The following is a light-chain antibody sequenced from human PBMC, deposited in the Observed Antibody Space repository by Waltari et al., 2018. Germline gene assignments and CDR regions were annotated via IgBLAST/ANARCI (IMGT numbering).Light chain of an antibody. V-gene: IGKV1-39*01. CDR3: QQYYSAPLT. CDR2: AAS. J-gene: IGKJ4*01. CDR1: QYFTTY. Sequence: DIQMTQSPSSLSASVGDRVTITCRASQYFTTYLNWYQQKPGKAPELLIYAASSLQSGVPSRFSGSGSGTEFTLTISSLQPEDIATYYCQQYYSAPLTFGGGTKVNIK.